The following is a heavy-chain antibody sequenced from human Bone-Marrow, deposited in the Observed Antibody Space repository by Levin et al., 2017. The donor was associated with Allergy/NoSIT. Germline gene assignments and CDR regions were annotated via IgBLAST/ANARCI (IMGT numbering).Heavy chain of an antibody. V-gene: IGHV4-30-4*01. J-gene: IGHJ4*02. Sequence: SQTLSLTCTVSGGSIRSGDYYWSWIRQPPGEGLEWIGYIYYSGSTYYNPSLKSRVTISVDTSKNQFSLKLSSVTAADTAVYYCARFSRPYDFWSGYPLRNYFDYWGQGTLVTVSS. D-gene: IGHD3-3*01. CDR1: GGSIRSGDYY. CDR2: IYYSGST. CDR3: ARFSRPYDFWSGYPLRNYFDY.